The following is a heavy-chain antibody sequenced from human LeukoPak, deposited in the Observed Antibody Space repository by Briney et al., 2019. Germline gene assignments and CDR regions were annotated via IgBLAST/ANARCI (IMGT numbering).Heavy chain of an antibody. CDR3: AKDKGSGSYHFDS. CDR1: GFTLEVYA. J-gene: IGHJ4*02. D-gene: IGHD3-10*01. V-gene: IGHV3-9*01. Sequence: GGSQRLFCAVWGFTLEVYAVHWVRRARGKGREWGSGNSWNSGSIGYADSVKGRFTISRDNAKNSLYLQMNSLRAEDTALYYCAKDKGSGSYHFDSWGQGTLVTVSS. CDR2: NSWNSGSI.